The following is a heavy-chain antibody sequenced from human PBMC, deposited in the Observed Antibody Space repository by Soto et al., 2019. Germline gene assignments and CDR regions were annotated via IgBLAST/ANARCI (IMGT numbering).Heavy chain of an antibody. CDR3: TSDPYTRFSHGSGSYPYY. V-gene: IGHV3-7*03. J-gene: IGHJ1*01. Sequence: SLRLSCAASGFTFSRFWMSWVRQAPGKXLEWVANMKTDGIETHYVDSVKCRFTIARDNPKTSLFLQMNSLGFEDTSVYFCTSDPYTRFSHGSGSYPYYWGDGTQVTVS. D-gene: IGHD3-10*01. CDR1: GFTFSRFW. CDR2: MKTDGIET.